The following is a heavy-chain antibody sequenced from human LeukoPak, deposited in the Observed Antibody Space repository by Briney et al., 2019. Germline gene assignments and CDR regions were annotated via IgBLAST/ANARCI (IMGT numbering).Heavy chain of an antibody. J-gene: IGHJ5*02. D-gene: IGHD3-3*01. V-gene: IGHV3-66*01. CDR1: GFTVSSNY. CDR3: ARAGTDFWSGSSGFDP. Sequence: GGSLRLSCAASGFTVSSNYMSWVRQAPGKGLEWVSVIYSGGTTYYADSVKGRFFVSRDNSKNTLYLQMNSLRAEDTAVYYCARAGTDFWSGSSGFDPWGQGTLVTVSS. CDR2: IYSGGTT.